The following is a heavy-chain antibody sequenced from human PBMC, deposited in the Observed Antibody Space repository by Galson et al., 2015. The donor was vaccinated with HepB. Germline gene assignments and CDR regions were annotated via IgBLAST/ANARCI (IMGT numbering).Heavy chain of an antibody. CDR3: ARVVRGGASYFDY. CDR1: GYRFTTYG. J-gene: IGHJ4*02. D-gene: IGHD4-23*01. V-gene: IGHV1-18*01. Sequence: SVKVSCKASGYRFTTYGINWVRQAPGQGLEWMGWISTYTGNTKYAQKLQGRVTMTTDTSTNTAYMELRSLKSDDTAVYYCARVVRGGASYFDYWGQGTLVTVSS. CDR2: ISTYTGNT.